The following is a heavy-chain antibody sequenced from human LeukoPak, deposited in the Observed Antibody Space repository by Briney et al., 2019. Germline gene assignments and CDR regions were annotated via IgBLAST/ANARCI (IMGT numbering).Heavy chain of an antibody. Sequence: SETLSLTCTVSGGSISSYYWSWIRQPAGKGLEWIGRIYTSGSTSYNPSLKSRVTMSVDTSKNQFSLKLSSVTAADTAVYYCARDATVTSPFYYYYYYMDVWGKGTTVTVSS. V-gene: IGHV4-4*07. CDR1: GGSISSYY. D-gene: IGHD4-17*01. CDR2: IYTSGST. J-gene: IGHJ6*03. CDR3: ARDATVTSPFYYYYYYMDV.